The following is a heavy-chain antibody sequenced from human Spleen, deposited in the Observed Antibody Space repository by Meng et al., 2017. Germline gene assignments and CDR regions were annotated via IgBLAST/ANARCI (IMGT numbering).Heavy chain of an antibody. J-gene: IGHJ4*02. CDR1: GGSFRCYY. D-gene: IGHD4-11*01. V-gene: IGHV4-34*01. Sequence: VLLLQWGAGLLKPSETLSLTCAVYGGSFRCYYWRWTRQPPGKGLEWIGDINQSGSTNYHPSLESRATISEDTSQNNLSLKLSSVTAADSAVYFCARGPTTMAHDFDYWGQGTLVTVSS. CDR3: ARGPTTMAHDFDY. CDR2: INQSGST.